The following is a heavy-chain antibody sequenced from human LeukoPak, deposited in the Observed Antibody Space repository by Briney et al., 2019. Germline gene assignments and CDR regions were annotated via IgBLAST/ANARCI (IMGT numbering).Heavy chain of an antibody. V-gene: IGHV1-18*04. CDR3: ATGSGSYLHLPRSSDAFDI. CDR1: GYTFTGYY. J-gene: IGHJ3*02. Sequence: ASVKVSCKASGYTFTGYYMHWVRQAPGQGLQWMGWISAYNGNTNYAQKLQGRVTMTEDTSTDTAYMELSSLRSEDTAVYYCATGSGSYLHLPRSSDAFDIWGQGTMVTVSS. D-gene: IGHD1-26*01. CDR2: ISAYNGNT.